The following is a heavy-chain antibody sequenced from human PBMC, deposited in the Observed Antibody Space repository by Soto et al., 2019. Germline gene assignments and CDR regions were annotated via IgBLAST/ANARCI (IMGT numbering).Heavy chain of an antibody. J-gene: IGHJ6*02. CDR3: AREGIAAAGRTEYYYYGMDV. Sequence: ASVKVSCKASGYTFTSYGISWVRQAPGQGLEWMGWISAYNGNTNYAQKLQGRVTMTTDTSTSTAYMELRSLRSDDTAVYYCAREGIAAAGRTEYYYYGMDVWGQGTTVTVSS. V-gene: IGHV1-18*01. D-gene: IGHD6-13*01. CDR1: GYTFTSYG. CDR2: ISAYNGNT.